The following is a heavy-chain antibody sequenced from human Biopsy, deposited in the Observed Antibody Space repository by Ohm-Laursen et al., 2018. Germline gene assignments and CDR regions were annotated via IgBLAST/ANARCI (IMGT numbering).Heavy chain of an antibody. CDR1: SYTFTDYN. CDR2: IYPNNGAT. V-gene: IGHV1-2*02. Sequence: VSSVKVSCKASSYTFTDYNIHWMRQAPGQGLEWMGSIYPNNGATKNAQKFQGRVTMTRDTSINTAFMELKSLRSDDTAVYYCARDLVDWTVPSWGQGTLVIVSS. D-gene: IGHD3/OR15-3a*01. J-gene: IGHJ4*02. CDR3: ARDLVDWTVPS.